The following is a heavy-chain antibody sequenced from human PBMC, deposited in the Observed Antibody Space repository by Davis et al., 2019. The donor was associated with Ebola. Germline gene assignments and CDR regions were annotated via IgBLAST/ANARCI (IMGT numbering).Heavy chain of an antibody. CDR1: GFTFTKAW. J-gene: IGHJ4*02. CDR3: ASLDYSLDY. Sequence: GGSLRLSCAASGFTFTKAWMSWVRQAPGKGLEWVSAISGSGGSIYYADSVKGRFTISRDNSKDTLYLQMNSLRAEDTAVYYCASLDYSLDYWGQETLVTVSS. CDR2: ISGSGGSI. V-gene: IGHV3-23*01. D-gene: IGHD4/OR15-4a*01.